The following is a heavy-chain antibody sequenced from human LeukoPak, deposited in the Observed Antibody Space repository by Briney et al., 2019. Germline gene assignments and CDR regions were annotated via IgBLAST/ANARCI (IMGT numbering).Heavy chain of an antibody. J-gene: IGHJ4*02. CDR3: ARGPSVAAHLDY. V-gene: IGHV4-4*02. CDR2: IYHHGAT. D-gene: IGHD5-12*01. Sequence: PSETLSLTCAVSGGSISSNNWWSWVRQPPGKGLEWIGEIYHHGATNYNPPLKSRVTLSVDKSKNQFSLELSSVTAADTALYYCARGPSVAAHLDYWGQGTLVTVSS. CDR1: GGSISSNNW.